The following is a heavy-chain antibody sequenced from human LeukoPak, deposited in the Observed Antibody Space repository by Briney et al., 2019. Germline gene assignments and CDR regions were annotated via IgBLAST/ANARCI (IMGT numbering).Heavy chain of an antibody. CDR3: ARGGFAPDY. CDR2: IYHSGST. CDR1: GYSISSGYY. J-gene: IGHJ4*02. D-gene: IGHD3-16*01. Sequence: PSETLSLTCAVSGYSISSGYYWGWIRQPPGKGLEWIGSIYHSGSTYYNPSLKSRVTISVDTSKNQFSLKLSSVTAADTGVYYCARGGFAPDYWGQGTLVTVSS. V-gene: IGHV4-38-2*01.